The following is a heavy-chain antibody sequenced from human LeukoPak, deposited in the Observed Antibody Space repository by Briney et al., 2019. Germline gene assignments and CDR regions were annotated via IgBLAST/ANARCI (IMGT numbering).Heavy chain of an antibody. V-gene: IGHV4-31*03. D-gene: IGHD3-9*01. Sequence: PSETLSLTCTVSGGSISSGGYYWSWIRQHPGKGLEWIGYIYYSGSTYYNPSLKSRVTISVDTSKNQFSLKLSSVTAADTAVYYCARVEIQPLMHYDILTGLYGMDVWGQGTTVTVSS. CDR3: ARVEIQPLMHYDILTGLYGMDV. CDR1: GGSISSGGYY. CDR2: IYYSGST. J-gene: IGHJ6*02.